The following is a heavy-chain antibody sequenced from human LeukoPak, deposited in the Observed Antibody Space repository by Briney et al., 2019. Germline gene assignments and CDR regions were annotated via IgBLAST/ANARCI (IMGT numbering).Heavy chain of an antibody. D-gene: IGHD6-19*01. Sequence: SETLSLTCAVYGGSFSGYYWSWIRQPPGKGLEWIGEINHSGSTNYNPSLKSRVTISVDTSKNQFSLKLSSVTAEDTAVYYCARSAVAGTGYWGQGTLVTVSS. CDR3: ARSAVAGTGY. CDR1: GGSFSGYY. V-gene: IGHV4-34*01. CDR2: INHSGST. J-gene: IGHJ4*02.